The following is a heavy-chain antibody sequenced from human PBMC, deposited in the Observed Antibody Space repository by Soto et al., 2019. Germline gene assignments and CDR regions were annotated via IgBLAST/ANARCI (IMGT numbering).Heavy chain of an antibody. J-gene: IGHJ6*02. CDR3: ARQAAAGTALDV. Sequence: VGSLILSCAASGFNFGSYWVSWARQAPGKGLEWVATIKYDASEKKYVDSVKGRFTMSRDNAKNSLYLQMNSLRAEDTAVYYCARQAAAGTALDVWGQGTTVTVSS. CDR2: IKYDASEK. CDR1: GFNFGSYW. V-gene: IGHV3-7*01. D-gene: IGHD6-13*01.